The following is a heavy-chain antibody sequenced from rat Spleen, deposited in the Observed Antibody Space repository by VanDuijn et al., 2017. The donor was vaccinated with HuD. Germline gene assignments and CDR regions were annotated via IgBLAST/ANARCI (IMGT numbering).Heavy chain of an antibody. CDR1: DHSITNGYR. CDR3: ARSDGVHYYLPFAD. CDR2: INSAGST. V-gene: IGHV3-3*01. J-gene: IGHJ3*01. Sequence: EVQLQESGPGLVKPSQSLSLTCSVTDHSITNGYRWNWIRKFPGNKLEWMGYINSAGSTNYNPSLKSRISITRDTSKNQFFLQVNSVTTDDTSTYYCARSDGVHYYLPFADWGQGTLVTASS. D-gene: IGHD1-1*01.